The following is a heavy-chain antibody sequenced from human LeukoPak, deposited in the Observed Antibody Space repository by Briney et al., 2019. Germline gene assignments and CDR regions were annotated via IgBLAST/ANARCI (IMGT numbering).Heavy chain of an antibody. CDR2: IIPIFGTA. V-gene: IGHV1-69*13. CDR3: ARDLEGSVDSSGYYRDY. CDR1: GGTFSSYA. Sequence: ASVKVSCKASGGTFSSYAISWVRQAPGQGLEWMGGIIPIFGTANYAQKFQGRVTITADESTSTAYMELSSLRSEDTAVYYCARDLEGSVDSSGYYRDYWGQGTLVTVSS. D-gene: IGHD3-22*01. J-gene: IGHJ4*02.